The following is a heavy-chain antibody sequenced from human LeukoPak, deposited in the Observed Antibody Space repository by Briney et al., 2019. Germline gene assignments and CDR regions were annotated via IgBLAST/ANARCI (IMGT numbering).Heavy chain of an antibody. V-gene: IGHV4-39*07. CDR3: VSSGYKYFDY. Sequence: PSETLSLTCTVSGGSISSSNYYWGWIRQPPGKGLEWIGTIYYSGSTYYNPSLKSRVTISLDTSKNQFSLKLSSVTAADTAVYYCVSSGYKYFDYWGQGTLVTVSS. CDR1: GGSISSSNYY. J-gene: IGHJ4*02. D-gene: IGHD3-22*01. CDR2: IYYSGST.